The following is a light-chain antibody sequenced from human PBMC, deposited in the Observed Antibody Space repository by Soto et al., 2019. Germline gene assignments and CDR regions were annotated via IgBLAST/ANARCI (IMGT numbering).Light chain of an antibody. J-gene: IGLJ1*01. CDR2: EVS. Sequence: QSALTQPASVSGSPGQSITISCTGTSSDVGGYNYVSWYQQHPGKAPKLMIYEVSNRPSGVSNRFSGSKSGNTASLTISGLKAEDEADYYCSSYTSSRLYVFGTATKVTVL. CDR3: SSYTSSRLYV. CDR1: SSDVGGYNY. V-gene: IGLV2-14*01.